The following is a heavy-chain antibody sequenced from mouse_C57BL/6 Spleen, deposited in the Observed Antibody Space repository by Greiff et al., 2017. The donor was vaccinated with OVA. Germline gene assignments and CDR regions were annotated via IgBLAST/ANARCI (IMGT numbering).Heavy chain of an antibody. J-gene: IGHJ1*03. D-gene: IGHD2-3*01. CDR1: GYTFTDYN. V-gene: IGHV1-18*01. CDR2: INPNNGGT. CDR3: ARSHDGYWYFDV. Sequence: VHVKQSGPELVKPGASVKIPCKASGYTFTDYNMDWVKQSHGKSLEWIGDINPNNGGTIYNQKFKGKATLTVDKSSSTAYMELRSLTSEDTAVYYCARSHDGYWYFDVWGTGTTVTVSS.